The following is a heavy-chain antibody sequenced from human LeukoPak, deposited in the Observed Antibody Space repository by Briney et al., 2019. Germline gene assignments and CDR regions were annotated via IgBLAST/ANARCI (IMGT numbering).Heavy chain of an antibody. Sequence: SQTLSLTCTVSSASISTAGYYWSWIRQPPGKGLEWIGHFYHNENTYYNPSLESRVTISLNSSRNQFSLKLTSVTAADTAVYYCARGLDSSSWYTYDYWGQGTLVTVSS. J-gene: IGHJ4*02. D-gene: IGHD3-22*01. V-gene: IGHV4-30-2*01. CDR2: FYHNENT. CDR3: ARGLDSSSWYTYDY. CDR1: SASISTAGYY.